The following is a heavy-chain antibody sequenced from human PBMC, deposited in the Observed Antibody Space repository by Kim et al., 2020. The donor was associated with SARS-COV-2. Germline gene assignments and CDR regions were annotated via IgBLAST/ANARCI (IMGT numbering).Heavy chain of an antibody. J-gene: IGHJ4*02. CDR3: ARGNRGSPPRYYDSSSGFDY. D-gene: IGHD3-22*01. Sequence: RFTISRDNAKNSLYLQMNSLRAEETAVYYCARGNRGSPPRYYDSSSGFDYWGQGTLVTVSS. V-gene: IGHV3-11*06.